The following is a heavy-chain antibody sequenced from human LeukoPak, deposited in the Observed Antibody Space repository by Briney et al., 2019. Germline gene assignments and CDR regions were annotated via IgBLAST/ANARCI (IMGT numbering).Heavy chain of an antibody. Sequence: ASVKVSCKASGYTFTAYYMHWVRQAPGQGLEWMGWINPNSGGTNYAQKFQGRVTMARDTSISTAYMELSRLRSDDTAVYYCARDDGDDAFDIWGQGTMVTVSS. J-gene: IGHJ3*02. CDR2: INPNSGGT. V-gene: IGHV1-2*02. D-gene: IGHD4-17*01. CDR1: GYTFTAYY. CDR3: ARDDGDDAFDI.